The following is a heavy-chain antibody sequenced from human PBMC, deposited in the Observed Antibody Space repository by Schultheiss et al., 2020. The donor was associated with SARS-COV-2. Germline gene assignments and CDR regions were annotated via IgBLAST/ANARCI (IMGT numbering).Heavy chain of an antibody. CDR2: ISSSGSTI. J-gene: IGHJ6*02. D-gene: IGHD2-15*01. Sequence: GGSLRLSCAASGFTFSNAWMSWVRQAPGKGLEWVSYISSSGSTIYYADSVKGRFTISRDNSKNTLYLQMNSLRAEDTAVYYCAKGKFRISVGFALDVWGQGTTVTVSS. V-gene: IGHV3-11*01. CDR1: GFTFSNAW. CDR3: AKGKFRISVGFALDV.